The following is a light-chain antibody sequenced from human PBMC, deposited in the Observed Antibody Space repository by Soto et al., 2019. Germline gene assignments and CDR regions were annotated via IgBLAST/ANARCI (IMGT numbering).Light chain of an antibody. CDR3: RSYTSSSTLVV. Sequence: QSALTQPASLSGSPGQSITISCTGTSSDVGGYNYVYWYQQHPGKAPKLMIYDVSNRPSGVSNRFSGSKSGNPASLTISGLQAEDEADYYCRSYTSSSTLVVFGGGTKLNVL. V-gene: IGLV2-14*01. CDR1: SSDVGGYNY. CDR2: DVS. J-gene: IGLJ2*01.